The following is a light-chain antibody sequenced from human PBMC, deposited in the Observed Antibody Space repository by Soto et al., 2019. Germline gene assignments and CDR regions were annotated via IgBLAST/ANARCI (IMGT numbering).Light chain of an antibody. V-gene: IGKV1-5*01. CDR1: HSVSNW. CDR2: DAS. CDR3: QQYSSYYMFT. J-gene: IGKJ4*01. Sequence: DIQMTQSPSTLSASVGDRVTITCRASHSVSNWLAWYQQRPGKAPKLLIYDASSLESGVPSRFSGSGSGTEFTLTISSLQPDDFATYYCQQYSSYYMFTFGGGTKVDIK.